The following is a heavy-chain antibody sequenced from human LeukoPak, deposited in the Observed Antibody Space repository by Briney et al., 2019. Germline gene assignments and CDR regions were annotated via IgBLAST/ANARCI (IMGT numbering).Heavy chain of an antibody. CDR3: AKDRAAWSGYSYPYFDY. J-gene: IGHJ4*02. V-gene: IGHV3-21*01. D-gene: IGHD3-3*01. Sequence: GGSLRLSCAASGFTFSSYSMNWVRQAPGKGLEWVSSISSSSSYIYYADSVKGRFTISRDNAKNSLYLQMNSLRAEDTAVYYCAKDRAAWSGYSYPYFDYWGQGTLVTVSS. CDR1: GFTFSSYS. CDR2: ISSSSSYI.